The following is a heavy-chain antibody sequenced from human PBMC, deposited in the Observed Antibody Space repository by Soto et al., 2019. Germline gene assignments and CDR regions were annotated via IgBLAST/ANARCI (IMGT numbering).Heavy chain of an antibody. J-gene: IGHJ4*02. Sequence: EVQLVESGGGLVKPGGSLRLSCAASGLTFSKAWMSWVRQAPGKGLEWVGRIKSKTDGGTTDYAAPVKGRFPITRDDSKNTLYLQMNSLKTEDTAVYYCTTDALRFLEWLSYWGQGTLVTVSS. V-gene: IGHV3-15*01. CDR3: TTDALRFLEWLSY. D-gene: IGHD3-3*01. CDR1: GLTFSKAW. CDR2: IKSKTDGGTT.